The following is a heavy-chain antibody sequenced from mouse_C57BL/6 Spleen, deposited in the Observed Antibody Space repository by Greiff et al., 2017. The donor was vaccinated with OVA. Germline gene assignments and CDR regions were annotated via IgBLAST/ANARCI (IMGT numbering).Heavy chain of an antibody. CDR2: IDPADGDT. J-gene: IGHJ1*03. D-gene: IGHD2-12*01. Sequence: DVQLQPSWAELVRPGASVKLSCTASGFTFNDYYMHWVKQRPEQGLEWIGRIDPADGDTEYAPKFQGKATMTADTSSNTAYLQLSSLTSEDTAVYYCTTYDSYFDVWGTGTTVTVSS. V-gene: IGHV14-1*01. CDR3: TTYDSYFDV. CDR1: GFTFNDYY.